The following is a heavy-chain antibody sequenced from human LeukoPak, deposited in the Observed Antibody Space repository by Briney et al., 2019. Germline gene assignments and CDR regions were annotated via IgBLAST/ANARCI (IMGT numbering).Heavy chain of an antibody. CDR3: ARVGVDTAMVYYFDY. Sequence: PVKVSCKASGGTFSSYAISWVRQAPGQGLEWMGGIIPIFGTANYAQKFQGRVTITADESTSTAYMELSSLRSEDTAVYYCARVGVDTAMVYYFDYWGQGTLVTVSS. V-gene: IGHV1-69*13. D-gene: IGHD5-18*01. CDR1: GGTFSSYA. J-gene: IGHJ4*02. CDR2: IIPIFGTA.